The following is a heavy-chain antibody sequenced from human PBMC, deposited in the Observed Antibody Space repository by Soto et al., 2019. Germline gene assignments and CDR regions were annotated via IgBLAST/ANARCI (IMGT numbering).Heavy chain of an antibody. J-gene: IGHJ4*02. D-gene: IGHD6-19*01. CDR2: VYYTGST. V-gene: IGHV4-59*01. CDR3: ARSVAVPGAHIDY. CDR1: GGSISCSY. Sequence: PSETLSLTCSVSGGSISCSYWSRIRQSPGKGLEWLGYVYYTGSTNYSPSLRSRVSISVDTSKNEFSLRLSSVTAADTAVYFCARSVAVPGAHIDYWGQGTQVTVSS.